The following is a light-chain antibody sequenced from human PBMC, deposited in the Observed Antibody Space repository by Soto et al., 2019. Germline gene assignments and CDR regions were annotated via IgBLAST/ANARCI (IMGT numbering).Light chain of an antibody. CDR3: QQHNDYWT. Sequence: DTQLTQSPSTLAASVRDRVTITCRASQGISGWFAWYQQKPGKAPRLLIYEASTLESGVPSRFSGSGSGAEFPLTSSSRQPHDFATYFCQQHNDYWTFGQGTRVEI. V-gene: IGKV1-5*01. CDR1: QGISGW. J-gene: IGKJ2*01. CDR2: EAS.